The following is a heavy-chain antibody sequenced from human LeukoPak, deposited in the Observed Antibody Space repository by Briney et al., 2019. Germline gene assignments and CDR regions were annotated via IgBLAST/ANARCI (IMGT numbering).Heavy chain of an antibody. Sequence: ASVKVSCKASGGTFSTSAISWVRQAPGQGLEWMGGIMPIFGTPDYAQRFQDRVTIVMDESTTTVYMELSSLRSEDTAVYYCASDLPRGNLGGNYYYRMDVWGKGTTVTVSS. V-gene: IGHV1-69*05. D-gene: IGHD1-26*01. CDR1: GGTFSTSA. CDR2: IMPIFGTP. J-gene: IGHJ6*04. CDR3: ASDLPRGNLGGNYYYRMDV.